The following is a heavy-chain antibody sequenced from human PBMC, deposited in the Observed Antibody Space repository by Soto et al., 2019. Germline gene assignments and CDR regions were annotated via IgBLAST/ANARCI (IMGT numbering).Heavy chain of an antibody. CDR2: ISGSGGST. Sequence: GGSLRLSCSASGFTFSSYAMSWVRQAPGKGLEWVSSISGSGGSTYYADSVKGRFTVSRDNSKNTLYLQMNSLRAGGRSVYYCAKLSLGLRAIDYCDSSGYSGSNWFDPCG. V-gene: IGHV3-23*01. D-gene: IGHD3-22*01. CDR3: AKLSLGLRAIDYCDSSGYSGSNWFDP. J-gene: IGHJ5*02. CDR1: GFTFSSYA.